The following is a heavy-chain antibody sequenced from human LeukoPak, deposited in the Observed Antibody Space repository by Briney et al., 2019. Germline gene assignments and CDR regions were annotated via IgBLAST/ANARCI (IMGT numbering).Heavy chain of an antibody. CDR1: GGSISSSNW. V-gene: IGHV4-4*02. D-gene: IGHD1-1*01. J-gene: IGHJ4*02. CDR2: IYRSGST. CDR3: ARDTLERSSFDY. Sequence: SETLSLTCAVSGGSISSSNWWSWVRQPPGKGLEWIGEIYRSGSTNYNPSLKSRVTISVDKSKNQFSLKLSSVTAADTAVYYCARDTLERSSFDYWGQGTLVTVSS.